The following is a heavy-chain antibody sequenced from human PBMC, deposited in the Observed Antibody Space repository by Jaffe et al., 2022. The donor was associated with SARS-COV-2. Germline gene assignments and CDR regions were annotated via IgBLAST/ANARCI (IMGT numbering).Heavy chain of an antibody. Sequence: QVQLQESGPGLVKPSQTLSLTCTVSGGSISSGSYYWSWIRQPAGKGLEWIGRIYTSGSTNYNPSLKSRVTISVDTSKNQFSLKLSSVTAADTAVYYCARGGYYYDSSGYSAYYGMDVWGQGTTVTVSS. V-gene: IGHV4-61*02. J-gene: IGHJ6*02. D-gene: IGHD3-22*01. CDR3: ARGGYYYDSSGYSAYYGMDV. CDR2: IYTSGST. CDR1: GGSISSGSYY.